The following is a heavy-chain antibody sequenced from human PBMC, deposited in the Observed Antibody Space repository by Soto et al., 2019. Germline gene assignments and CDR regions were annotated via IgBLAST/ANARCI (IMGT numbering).Heavy chain of an antibody. J-gene: IGHJ5*01. V-gene: IGHV1-46*01. CDR3: ARSSGGVFGIIIEGSNCFGS. Sequence: ASVKVSCKAPEDTFTSYYINWVRQAPGQGLEWMGIINPNGGSTRYAQKFQGRVTFTRDTPASTVYLELRSLRSDDTAFYYCARSSGGVFGIIIEGSNCFGSWRQRTLVTVSS. D-gene: IGHD1-26*01. CDR1: EDTFTSYY. CDR2: INPNGGST.